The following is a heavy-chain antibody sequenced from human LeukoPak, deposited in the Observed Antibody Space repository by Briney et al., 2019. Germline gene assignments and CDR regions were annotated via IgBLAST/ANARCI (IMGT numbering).Heavy chain of an antibody. CDR3: VGFYETY. D-gene: IGHD2/OR15-2a*01. J-gene: IGHJ4*02. CDR2: INSDGSWT. CDR1: GNYW. Sequence: GGSLRLSCAASGNYWMHWVRQAPGKGLVWVSHINSDGSWTSYADSVKGRFTISKDNAKNTVCLQMNSLRAEDTAVYYCVGFYETYWGRGTLVTVSS. V-gene: IGHV3-74*01.